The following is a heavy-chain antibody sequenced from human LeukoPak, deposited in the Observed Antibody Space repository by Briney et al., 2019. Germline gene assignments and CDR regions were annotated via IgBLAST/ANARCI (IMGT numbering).Heavy chain of an antibody. D-gene: IGHD3-10*01. CDR1: GYSFTRHW. CDR2: IYPGDSDT. V-gene: IGHV5-51*01. CDR3: ARSAQLLWVGDARRPFYYGMDV. Sequence: GESLKISCKGSGYSFTRHWIGWVRQMPGKGLEWMGLIYPGDSDTRYSPSFQGQVTISADKSISTAYLQWSSLKASDTAMYFCARSAQLLWVGDARRPFYYGMDVWGQGTTVTVSS. J-gene: IGHJ6*02.